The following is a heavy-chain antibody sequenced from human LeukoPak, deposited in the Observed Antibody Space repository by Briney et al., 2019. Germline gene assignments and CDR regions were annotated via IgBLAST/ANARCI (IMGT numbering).Heavy chain of an antibody. D-gene: IGHD6-6*01. CDR1: GYTFTSYG. V-gene: IGHV1-18*01. CDR3: ARSIAAPGSFDI. CDR2: ISAYNGNT. Sequence: ASVKVSCKASGYTFTSYGISWVRQAPGQGLEWMGWISAYNGNTNYAQKLQGRATMTTDTSTSTAYMELRSLRSDDTAVYYCARSIAAPGSFDIWGQGTMVTVSS. J-gene: IGHJ3*02.